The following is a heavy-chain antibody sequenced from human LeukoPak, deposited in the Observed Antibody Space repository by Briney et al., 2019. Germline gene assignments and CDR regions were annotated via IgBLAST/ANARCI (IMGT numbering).Heavy chain of an antibody. V-gene: IGHV3-21*01. CDR2: ISSSSSYI. CDR1: GFTFSSYS. CDR3: ARVYPFITMVRGVSMPADY. D-gene: IGHD3-10*01. J-gene: IGHJ4*02. Sequence: PGGSLRLSCAASGFTFSSYSMNWVRQAPGKGLEWVSSISSSSSYIYYADSVKGRFTISRDNAKNSLYLQMNSLRAEDTAVYYCARVYPFITMVRGVSMPADYWGQGTLVTVSS.